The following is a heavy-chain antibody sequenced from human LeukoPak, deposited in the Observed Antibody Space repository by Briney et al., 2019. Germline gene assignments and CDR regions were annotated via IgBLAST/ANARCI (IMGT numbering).Heavy chain of an antibody. V-gene: IGHV1-2*02. CDR2: INPNSGDT. CDR3: ARGNIVVVPPASVFDP. Sequence: ASVKVSCKASGYTFTGYYIHWVRQAPGQGLEWMGWINPNSGDTNYAQKFQGRVTMTRDTSIGTAYMDLRSLRSDDTAVYYCARGNIVVVPPASVFDPRGQGTLVTVSS. D-gene: IGHD2-2*01. CDR1: GYTFTGYY. J-gene: IGHJ5*02.